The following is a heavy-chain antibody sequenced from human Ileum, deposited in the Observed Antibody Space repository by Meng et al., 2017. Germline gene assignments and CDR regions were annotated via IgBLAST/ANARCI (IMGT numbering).Heavy chain of an antibody. CDR3: ARDKPHNWFDP. V-gene: IGHV3-74*01. CDR1: GFTFSRYW. Sequence: GQVVESGGGLVAPGGALRLSCAASGFTFSRYWMHGVRQAPGKGLVWVARINTDGSDTRYADSVKGRFTISRDNDQNMVYLQMNSLRAEDTAVYYCARDKPHNWFDPWGQGTLVTVSS. J-gene: IGHJ5*02. CDR2: INTDGSDT.